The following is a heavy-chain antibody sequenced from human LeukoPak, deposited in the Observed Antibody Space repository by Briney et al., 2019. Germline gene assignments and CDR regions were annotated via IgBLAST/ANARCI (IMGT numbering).Heavy chain of an antibody. V-gene: IGHV1-46*01. D-gene: IGHD3-10*01. CDR1: GYTFTSYY. J-gene: IGHJ4*02. Sequence: GASVKVSCKACGYTFTSYYMHGVRQAPAQGLEGMGIINPSGGSTSYAQKFQARVTMTRDTSKSTVYMELSSLRSEDTAVYYCARDSGVTMVRGVIINQYFDYWGQGTLVTVSS. CDR2: INPSGGST. CDR3: ARDSGVTMVRGVIINQYFDY.